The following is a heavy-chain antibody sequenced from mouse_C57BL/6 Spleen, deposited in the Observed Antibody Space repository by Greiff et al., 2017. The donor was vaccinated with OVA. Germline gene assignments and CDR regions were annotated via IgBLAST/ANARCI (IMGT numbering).Heavy chain of an antibody. V-gene: IGHV3-6*01. Sequence: EVQRVESGPGLVKPSQSLSLTCSVTGYSITSGYYWNWIRQFPGNKLEWMGYISYDGSNNYNPSLKNRISITRDTSKNQFFLKLNSVTTEDTATYYCANYGDWYFDVWGTGTTVTVSS. CDR3: ANYGDWYFDV. CDR1: GYSITSGYY. CDR2: ISYDGSN. D-gene: IGHD1-1*02. J-gene: IGHJ1*03.